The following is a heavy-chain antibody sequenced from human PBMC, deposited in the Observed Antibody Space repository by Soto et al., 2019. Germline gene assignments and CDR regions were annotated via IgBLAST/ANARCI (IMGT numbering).Heavy chain of an antibody. V-gene: IGHV3-7*03. CDR2: IKTDASEK. CDR3: AKVAN. CDR1: GFTLRSYW. Sequence: VGSLRLSCAASGFTLRSYWMSWVRQARGKGLEWFATIKTDASEKKYVDSVKGRFTVSRDNAKNSLYLQMNSLRAEDTAVYYCAKVANWGQGTLVTVSS. J-gene: IGHJ4*02.